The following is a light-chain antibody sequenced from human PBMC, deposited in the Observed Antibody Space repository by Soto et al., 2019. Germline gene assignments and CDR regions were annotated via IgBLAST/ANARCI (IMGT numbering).Light chain of an antibody. Sequence: DVQMTQSPATLSVSVGDGVPITCRASQSFISWLAWYQQKPGKAPKLLIYEASSLESGVPSRFRGSGSGTEFTPASSSLQPDAFATYYCQQYSSYRTFGQGTKVHI. CDR2: EAS. V-gene: IGKV1-5*01. CDR1: QSFISW. J-gene: IGKJ1*01. CDR3: QQYSSYRT.